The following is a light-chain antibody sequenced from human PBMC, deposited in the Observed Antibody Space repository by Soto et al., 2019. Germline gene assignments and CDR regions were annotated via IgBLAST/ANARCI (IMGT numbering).Light chain of an antibody. J-gene: IGKJ2*01. Sequence: DIVMTQTPLSSPVTLGQPASISCRSSQGLVHSDGNTYLSWLQQRPGQPPRLLIYEISNRFSGVPDRFSGSGAGTDLTLKISRVEAEDVGIYYCMQATQFPYTFGQGTKLEIK. CDR1: QGLVHSDGNTY. V-gene: IGKV2-24*01. CDR2: EIS. CDR3: MQATQFPYT.